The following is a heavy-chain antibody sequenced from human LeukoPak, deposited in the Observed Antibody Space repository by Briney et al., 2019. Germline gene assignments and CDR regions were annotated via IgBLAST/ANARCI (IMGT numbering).Heavy chain of an antibody. CDR1: GFTFSDYA. CDR2: ISISVGST. V-gene: IGHV3-23*01. Sequence: GGSLRLSCAASGFTFSDYAMSWVRQAPGKGLEWVSVISISVGSTYYADSVKGRFTISRDNSKNTLYVQMNSLRAEDTAVYYCAKGGGSYFFDYWGQGTLVTVAS. CDR3: AKGGGSYFFDY. D-gene: IGHD2-15*01. J-gene: IGHJ4*02.